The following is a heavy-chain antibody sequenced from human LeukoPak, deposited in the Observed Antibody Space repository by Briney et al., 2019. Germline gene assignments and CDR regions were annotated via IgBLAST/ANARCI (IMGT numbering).Heavy chain of an antibody. Sequence: GGSLRLSCAASGFTFSSYDMTWVRQAPGKGLEWVSGISGSGGRAYYADSVKGRFTISRDKSKNTLYLQMNSLRAEDTALYFCAKETRWLADDYWGQGTLVTVSS. D-gene: IGHD5-12*01. CDR3: AKETRWLADDY. J-gene: IGHJ4*02. CDR1: GFTFSSYD. CDR2: ISGSGGRA. V-gene: IGHV3-23*01.